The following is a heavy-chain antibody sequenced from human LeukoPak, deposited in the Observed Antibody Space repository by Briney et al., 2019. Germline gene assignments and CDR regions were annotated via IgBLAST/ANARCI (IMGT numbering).Heavy chain of an antibody. CDR3: ARVGLGVGSGRKASGFDP. CDR2: IKEDGSEK. D-gene: IGHD3-10*01. Sequence: GGSLRLSCAASAFRFSSYWMIWVRQAPAKGLEWVAIIKEDGSEKYYVDSVKGRFTIFRDNAKNSLYLQMNSLKAEDTAMCYCARVGLGVGSGRKASGFDPWGQGTLVIVSS. CDR1: AFRFSSYW. V-gene: IGHV3-7*01. J-gene: IGHJ5*02.